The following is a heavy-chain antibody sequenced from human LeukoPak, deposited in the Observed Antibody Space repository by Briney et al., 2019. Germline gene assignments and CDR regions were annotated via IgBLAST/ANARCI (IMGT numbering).Heavy chain of an antibody. Sequence: SETLSLTCTVSAYSFSSEYSWAWIRQPPGQGLEWIGNISHIGSAYYNPSLKSRVTISIDTSKNQFSVKLSSVTAADTAVYYCARGLGITIFGVVIRDAFDIWGQGTMVTVSS. D-gene: IGHD3-3*01. CDR2: ISHIGSA. CDR3: ARGLGITIFGVVIRDAFDI. V-gene: IGHV4-38-2*02. J-gene: IGHJ3*02. CDR1: AYSFSSEYS.